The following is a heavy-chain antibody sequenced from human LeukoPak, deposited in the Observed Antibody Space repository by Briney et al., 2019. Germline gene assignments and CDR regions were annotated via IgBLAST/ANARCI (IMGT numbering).Heavy chain of an antibody. Sequence: PSETLSLTCSVSGGSISNSSYYWGWIRQPPGKGLEWIGHIYYSGSTYYNSSLKSRVTISVDTSKNQFSLKLSSVTAADTAVYYCARELSVTGTTFWFDPWGQGTLVTVSS. CDR2: IYYSGST. J-gene: IGHJ5*02. CDR3: ARELSVTGTTFWFDP. V-gene: IGHV4-39*07. D-gene: IGHD1-7*01. CDR1: GGSISNSSYY.